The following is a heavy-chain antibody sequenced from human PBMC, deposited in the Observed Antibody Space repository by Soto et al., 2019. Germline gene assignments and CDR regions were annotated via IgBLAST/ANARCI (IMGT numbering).Heavy chain of an antibody. CDR2: INPSGKST. CDR1: GYAFSICY. J-gene: IGHJ4*02. CDR3: AREKGGTNPSFDY. V-gene: IGHV1-46*01. Sequence: ASVKVSCKASGYAFSICYLHWVRQAPGQGLEWMGIINPSGKSTTYAQKFQGRVTMTSNTSTNTVYMELSSLRSDDTAVYYCAREKGGTNPSFDYWGQGTLVTVSS. D-gene: IGHD1-1*01.